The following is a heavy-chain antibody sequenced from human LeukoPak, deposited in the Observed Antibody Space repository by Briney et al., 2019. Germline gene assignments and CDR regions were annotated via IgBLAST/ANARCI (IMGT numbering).Heavy chain of an antibody. CDR2: IKQDGSEK. D-gene: IGHD3-22*01. CDR1: GFTFSSYW. CDR3: AREGDYYDSSGPLDY. J-gene: IGHJ4*02. Sequence: GGSLRLSCAASGFTFSSYWMSWVRQAPGKGLEWVANIKQDGSEKYYVDSVKGRFTISRDNAKNSLYLQMNSLRAEDTAVYYCAREGDYYDSSGPLDYWGQGTLVTVSS. V-gene: IGHV3-7*01.